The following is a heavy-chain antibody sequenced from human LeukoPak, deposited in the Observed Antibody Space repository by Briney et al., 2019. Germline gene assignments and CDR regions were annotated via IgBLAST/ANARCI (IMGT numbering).Heavy chain of an antibody. V-gene: IGHV3-23*01. Sequence: GGSLRLSCAASGFTFSSYAMSWVRQAPGKGLEWVSAISGSGGSTYYTDSVKGRFTISRDNSKNTLYLQMNSLRAEDTAVYYCAKDHSGYSSGYLDYWGQGTLVTVSS. CDR3: AKDHSGYSSGYLDY. J-gene: IGHJ4*02. D-gene: IGHD6-19*01. CDR2: ISGSGGST. CDR1: GFTFSSYA.